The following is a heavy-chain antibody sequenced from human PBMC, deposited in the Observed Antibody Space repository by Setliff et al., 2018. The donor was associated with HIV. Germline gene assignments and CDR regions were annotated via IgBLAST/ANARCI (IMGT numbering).Heavy chain of an antibody. Sequence: SETLSLTCAASXXSIXXGFSRAWNRQPHGQGPQWIGSIYQRGSIYYNPSLQSRVTISVDSSKXQFSLNLFSVTAADTAVYYCARPRRVRSRAWYWFDIWGQGTLVTGSS. V-gene: IGHV4-38-2*01. CDR1: XXSIXXGFS. D-gene: IGHD6-19*01. J-gene: IGHJ5*02. CDR2: IYQRGSI. CDR3: ARPRRVRSRAWYWFDI.